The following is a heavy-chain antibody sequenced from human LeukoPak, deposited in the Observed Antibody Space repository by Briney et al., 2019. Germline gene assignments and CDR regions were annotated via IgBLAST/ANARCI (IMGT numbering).Heavy chain of an antibody. V-gene: IGHV4-38-2*02. Sequence: SETLSLTCAVSGYSISSGYYWGWIRQPPGKGLEWIGSIYHSGSTYYNSSLKSRVTISVDTSKNQFSLKLSSVTAADTAVYYCAREVAAAGREVDYWGQGTLVTVSS. D-gene: IGHD6-13*01. CDR3: AREVAAAGREVDY. J-gene: IGHJ4*02. CDR1: GYSISSGYY. CDR2: IYHSGST.